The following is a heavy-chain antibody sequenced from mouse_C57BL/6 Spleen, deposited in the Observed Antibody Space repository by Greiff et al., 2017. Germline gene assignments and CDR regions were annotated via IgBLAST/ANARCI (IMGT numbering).Heavy chain of an antibody. CDR3: ARGAGVGFDY. D-gene: IGHD1-1*01. J-gene: IGHJ2*01. Sequence: VQLKQSGPGMVKPSQSLSLTCTVTGYSITSGYDWHWIRHFPGNKLEWMGDISYSGSTNYNPSLKSRISITHDTSKNHFFLKLNSVTTEDTATYYCARGAGVGFDYWGQGTTLTVSS. CDR1: GYSITSGYD. V-gene: IGHV3-1*01. CDR2: ISYSGST.